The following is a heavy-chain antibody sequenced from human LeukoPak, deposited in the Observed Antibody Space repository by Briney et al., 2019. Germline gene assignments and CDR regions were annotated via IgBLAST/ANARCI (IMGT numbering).Heavy chain of an antibody. CDR3: ASLPYYYDSSGYHY. CDR2: IYYSGST. J-gene: IGHJ4*02. D-gene: IGHD3-22*01. CDR1: GGSISSSSYY. V-gene: IGHV4-39*01. Sequence: SETLSLTCTVSGGSISSSSYYWGWIRQPPGKGLEWIGSIYYSGSTYYNPSLKSRVTISVDTSKNQFSLKLSSVTAADTAVYYCASLPYYYDSSGYHYWGQGTLVTVSS.